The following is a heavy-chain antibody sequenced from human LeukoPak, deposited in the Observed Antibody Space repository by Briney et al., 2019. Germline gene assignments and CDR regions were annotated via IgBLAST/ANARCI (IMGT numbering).Heavy chain of an antibody. Sequence: GGSLRLSCAASGFTFSSYGMPWVRQAPGKGLERVAVIWYDGSNKYYADSVKGRFATSRDNSKNTLYLQMNSLRAEDTAVYYCARGREPGDAFDIWGQGTMVTVSS. CDR2: IWYDGSNK. CDR3: ARGREPGDAFDI. V-gene: IGHV3-33*01. D-gene: IGHD1-14*01. J-gene: IGHJ3*02. CDR1: GFTFSSYG.